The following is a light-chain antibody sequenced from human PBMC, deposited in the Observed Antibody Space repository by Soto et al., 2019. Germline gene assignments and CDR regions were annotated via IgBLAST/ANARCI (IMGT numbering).Light chain of an antibody. CDR3: QKYNNWPRP. V-gene: IGKV3-15*01. CDR1: ESVYSY. J-gene: IGKJ4*01. CDR2: GAS. Sequence: EIVMTQAPATLSVSPGERVTLSCRASESVYSYLAWYQQKPGQAPRLLSYGASTRATGIPARFSGSGSGTVFPLTISSLQSEDFAVYYCQKYNNWPRPFGGGTKVEI.